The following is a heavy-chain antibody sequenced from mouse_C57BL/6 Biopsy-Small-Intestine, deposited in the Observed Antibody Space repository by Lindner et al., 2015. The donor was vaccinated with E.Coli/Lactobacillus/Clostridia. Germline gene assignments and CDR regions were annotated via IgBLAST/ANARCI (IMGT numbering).Heavy chain of an antibody. Sequence: VQLQESGPVLVKPGASVKMSCKASGYTFTDYYMNWVKQSHGKSLEWIGVINPYNGGTSYNQKFKGKATLTVDKSSSTAYMELSSLTSEDSAVYYCARYDYDYWGQGTTLTVSS. CDR2: INPYNGGT. CDR3: ARYDYDY. CDR1: GYTFTDYY. D-gene: IGHD2-4*01. V-gene: IGHV1-19*01. J-gene: IGHJ2*01.